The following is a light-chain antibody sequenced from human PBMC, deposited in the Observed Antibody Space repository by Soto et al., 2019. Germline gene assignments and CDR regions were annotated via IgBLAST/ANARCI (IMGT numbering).Light chain of an antibody. CDR3: SSFTSSSTYV. V-gene: IGLV2-18*02. J-gene: IGLJ1*01. Sequence: LTQPPSVSGSPGQSVAISCTGTSSDVGSYNRVSWYQQPPGTAPKLIIYEVSNRPSGVPDRFSGSKSGNTASLTISGLQAEDEADYYCSSFTSSSTYVFGTGTKVTVL. CDR1: SSDVGSYNR. CDR2: EVS.